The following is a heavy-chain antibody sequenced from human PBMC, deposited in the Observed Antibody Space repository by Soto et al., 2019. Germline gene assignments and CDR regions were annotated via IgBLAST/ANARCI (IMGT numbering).Heavy chain of an antibody. V-gene: IGHV3-21*01. J-gene: IGHJ6*02. CDR1: GFTFSSYS. Sequence: PGGSLRLSCAASGFTFSSYSMNWVRQAPGKGLEWVSSISSSSSYIYYADSVKGRFTISRDNAKNSLYLQMNSLRAEDTAVYYCARVLVVPAAKGYYYYGMDVWGQGTTVTVSS. CDR2: ISSSSSYI. CDR3: ARVLVVPAAKGYYYYGMDV. D-gene: IGHD2-2*01.